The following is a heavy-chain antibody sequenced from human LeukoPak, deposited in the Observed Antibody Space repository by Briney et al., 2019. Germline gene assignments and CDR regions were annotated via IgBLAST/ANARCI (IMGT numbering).Heavy chain of an antibody. CDR3: ARGFYYYYGMDV. Sequence: PSETLSLTCAVYGGSFSGYYWSWIRQPPGKGLEWIGEINHSGSTNYNPSLKSRVTISVDTSKNQFSLKLSSVTAADTAVYYCARGFYYYYGMDVRGQGTTVTVSS. CDR1: GGSFSGYY. CDR2: INHSGST. V-gene: IGHV4-34*01. J-gene: IGHJ6*02.